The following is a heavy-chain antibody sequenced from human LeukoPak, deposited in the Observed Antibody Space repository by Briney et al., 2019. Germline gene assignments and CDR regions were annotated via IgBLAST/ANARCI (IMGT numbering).Heavy chain of an antibody. CDR2: IYYSGNT. V-gene: IGHV4-59*01. J-gene: IGHJ3*02. D-gene: IGHD3-22*01. Sequence: SSETLSLTCTVSGGSISDYYWTWIRQPPGKGLEWIGHIYYSGNTIYNPSLKSRVTISVDTSKNQFSLKLTSVTTADTAVYYCAGEDYFDSSGYASWRFDIWGQGTMVTVSS. CDR1: GGSISDYY. CDR3: AGEDYFDSSGYASWRFDI.